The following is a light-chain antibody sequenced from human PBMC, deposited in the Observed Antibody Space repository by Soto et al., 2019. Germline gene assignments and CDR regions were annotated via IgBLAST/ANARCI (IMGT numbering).Light chain of an antibody. V-gene: IGLV2-14*01. J-gene: IGLJ1*01. Sequence: QSVLTQPRSVSGSPGQSVTFSCTGTSSDVGGYNYVSWYQQHPGKAPKLMIYEVSNRPSGVSNRFSGSKSGNTASLTISGLQAEDEADYYCSSYTSSTFYVFGTGTKLTVL. CDR2: EVS. CDR1: SSDVGGYNY. CDR3: SSYTSSTFYV.